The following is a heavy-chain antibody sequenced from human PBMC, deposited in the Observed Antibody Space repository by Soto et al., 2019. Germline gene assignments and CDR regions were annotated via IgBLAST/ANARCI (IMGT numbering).Heavy chain of an antibody. J-gene: IGHJ3*02. CDR1: GFTFSSYW. CDR2: IKQDGSEK. CDR3: ARDNPERGSRSIDAFDI. V-gene: IGHV3-7*01. D-gene: IGHD1-1*01. Sequence: EVQLVESGGGLVQPGGSLRLSCAASGFTFSSYWMSWVRQAPGKGLEWVANIKQDGSEKYYVDSVKGRFTISRDNAKNSLYLQMNSLRAEDTAVYYCARDNPERGSRSIDAFDIWGQGTMVTVSS.